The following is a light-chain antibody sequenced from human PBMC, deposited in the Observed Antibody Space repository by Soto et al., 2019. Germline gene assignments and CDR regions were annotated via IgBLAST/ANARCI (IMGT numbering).Light chain of an antibody. J-gene: IGKJ3*01. V-gene: IGKV1-39*01. CDR2: AAS. Sequence: DIQMTQSPSSLSASVADRVTITCRASQNISTYLNWYQQKPGEPPKLLIYAASSLQSGVPSRFSGSGSGTDFTLTISSLQPEDFATYYCQQSYSTPFTFGPGTKVDIK. CDR3: QQSYSTPFT. CDR1: QNISTY.